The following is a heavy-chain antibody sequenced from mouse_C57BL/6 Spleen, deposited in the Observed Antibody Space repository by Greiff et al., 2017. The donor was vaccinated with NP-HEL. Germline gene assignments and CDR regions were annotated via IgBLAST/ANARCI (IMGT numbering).Heavy chain of an antibody. J-gene: IGHJ4*01. Sequence: VQLQQPGAELVMPGASVKLSCKASGYTFTSYWMHWVKQRPGQGLEWIGEIDPSDSYTNYNQKFKGKSTLTVDKSSSTAYMQLSSLTSEDSAVYYCARSDGNLMDYWGQGTSVTVSS. CDR2: IDPSDSYT. D-gene: IGHD2-1*01. CDR3: ARSDGNLMDY. CDR1: GYTFTSYW. V-gene: IGHV1-69*01.